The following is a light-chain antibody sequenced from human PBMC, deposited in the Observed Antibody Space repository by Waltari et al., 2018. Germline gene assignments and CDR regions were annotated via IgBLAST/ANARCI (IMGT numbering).Light chain of an antibody. CDR2: DVS. J-gene: IGLJ2*01. CDR3: CSFAAGNTVI. V-gene: IGLV2-11*01. CDR1: SSDVGGYNS. Sequence: QSALTQPRSVSGSPGQSVTISCTGTSSDVGGYNSVSWYQQDPGKAPKLLIFDVSERPSGVSDRSAGSKSGNPASLTISGLQAEEEADYHCCSFAAGNTVIFGGGTKLTVV.